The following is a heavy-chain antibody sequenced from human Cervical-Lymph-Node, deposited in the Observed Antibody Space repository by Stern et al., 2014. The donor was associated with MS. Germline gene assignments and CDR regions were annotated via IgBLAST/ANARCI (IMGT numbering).Heavy chain of an antibody. CDR3: AHDVTRSRYWMDV. Sequence: QVTLKESGPPLVKPTQTLTLTCTFSGLSLSTSEVAVGWIRQPPGKALEWLALLYWNDDKYYSPSLKSRLTITKDTSENQVVLTMTNMDPVDTGTYYCAHDVTRSRYWMDVWGQGTTVTVSS. V-gene: IGHV2-5*01. J-gene: IGHJ6*02. D-gene: IGHD1-14*01. CDR2: LYWNDDK. CDR1: GLSLSTSEVA.